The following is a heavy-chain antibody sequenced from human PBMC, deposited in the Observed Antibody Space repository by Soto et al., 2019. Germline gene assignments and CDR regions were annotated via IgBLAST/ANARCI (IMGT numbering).Heavy chain of an antibody. CDR2: IYYSGST. V-gene: IGHV4-59*01. J-gene: IGHJ3*02. Sequence: SETLSLTCTVSGGSISSYYWSWIRQPPGKGMEWIGYIYYSGSTNYNPPLKSRVTISVDTSKNQFSLKMSSVTAADTAVYYCARDLSMTGDAFDIWGQGTMVTVSS. CDR3: ARDLSMTGDAFDI. CDR1: GGSISSYY. D-gene: IGHD3-9*01.